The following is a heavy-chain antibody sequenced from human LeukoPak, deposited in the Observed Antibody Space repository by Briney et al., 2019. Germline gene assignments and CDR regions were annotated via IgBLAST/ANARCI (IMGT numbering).Heavy chain of an antibody. CDR1: GGSFSGYS. CDR3: ARGPMRSWFDP. Sequence: SETLSLTCAVYGGSFSGYSWNWIRQPPGKGVEWIGEINHSGSSNYSPSPKSRVTISLDTSKNQFSLKLTSITAADTAVYYCARGPMRSWFDPWGQGTLVTVSS. CDR2: INHSGSS. V-gene: IGHV4-34*01. J-gene: IGHJ5*02.